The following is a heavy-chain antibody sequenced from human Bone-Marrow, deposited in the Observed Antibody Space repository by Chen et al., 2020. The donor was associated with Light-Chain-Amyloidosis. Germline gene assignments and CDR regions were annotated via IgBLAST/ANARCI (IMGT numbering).Heavy chain of an antibody. J-gene: IGHJ4*02. V-gene: IGHV3-30-3*01. Sequence: VQLVASGGGAVQPVRSLRLPCAASGFRLRNYAMHWVRQTPEKGLEWLAVISDDGTKKFYRDAVQGRFTISRDNSKTTLYMAMDTLTVEDTAIYYCAREGGGVEGRPFDYWGQGALVTVSS. CDR3: AREGGGVEGRPFDY. D-gene: IGHD3-16*01. CDR1: GFRLRNYA. CDR2: ISDDGTKK.